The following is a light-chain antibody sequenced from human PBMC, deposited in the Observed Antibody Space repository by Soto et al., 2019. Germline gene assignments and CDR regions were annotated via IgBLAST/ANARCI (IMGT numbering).Light chain of an antibody. Sequence: DIQMTQSPSTLPASVVDRVTITCRASQSISNWLAWYQQKPETAPKLLIYHASTLESGVPSRFGGSGSGTEFTLTISSLQPDDFATYYCQQYNSYSFGQGTKVDIK. CDR1: QSISNW. CDR3: QQYNSYS. V-gene: IGKV1-5*01. J-gene: IGKJ1*01. CDR2: HAS.